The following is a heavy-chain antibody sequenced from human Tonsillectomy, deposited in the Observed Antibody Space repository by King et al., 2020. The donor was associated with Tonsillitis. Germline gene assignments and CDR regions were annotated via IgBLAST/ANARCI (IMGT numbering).Heavy chain of an antibody. Sequence: VTLKESGPVLVKPTETLTLTCTVSGFSLSNARMGVSWIRQPPGKALEWLAHIFSDDEKSYSTSLKSRLTISKDTSKSQVVLTMTNMAPVDTATYYCARIRRTTVVTPICFDYWCQGTLVTVSS. CDR1: GFSLSNARMG. CDR2: IFSDDEK. CDR3: ARIRRTTVVTPICFDY. J-gene: IGHJ4*02. V-gene: IGHV2-26*01. D-gene: IGHD4-23*01.